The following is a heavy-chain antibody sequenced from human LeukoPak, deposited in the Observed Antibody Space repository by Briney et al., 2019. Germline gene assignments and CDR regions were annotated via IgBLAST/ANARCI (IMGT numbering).Heavy chain of an antibody. V-gene: IGHV4-4*07. D-gene: IGHD6-19*01. J-gene: IGHJ6*02. CDR2: IYTSGST. CDR1: GGSITSYY. CDR3: ARDKSGWYGDYYYGMDV. Sequence: SETLSLTCTVSGGSITSYYWSWIRQPAGKGLEWIGRIYTSGSTNYNPSLKSRVTMSVDTSKTQFSLKLSSVTAADTAVYYCARDKSGWYGDYYYGMDVWGQGTTVTVSS.